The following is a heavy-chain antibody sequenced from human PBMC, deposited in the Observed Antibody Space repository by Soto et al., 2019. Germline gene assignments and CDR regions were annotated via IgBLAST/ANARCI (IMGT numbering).Heavy chain of an antibody. CDR3: ARGGNLRNYDFWSGYYNHYYGMDV. D-gene: IGHD3-3*01. CDR1: GGSFSCYY. V-gene: IGHV4-34*01. J-gene: IGHJ6*02. Sequence: SETLSLTCAVYGGSFSCYYWSWIRQPPGKGLEWIGEINHSGSTNYNPSLKSRVTISVDTSKNQFSLKLSSVTAADTAVYYCARGGNLRNYDFWSGYYNHYYGMDVWGQGTTVTL. CDR2: INHSGST.